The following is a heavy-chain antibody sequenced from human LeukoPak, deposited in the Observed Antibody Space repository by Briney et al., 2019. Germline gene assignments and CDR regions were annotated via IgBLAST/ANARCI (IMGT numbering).Heavy chain of an antibody. CDR2: INPNSGGT. CDR3: ARDPRIAVAGKYFDY. CDR1: GYTFTGYY. V-gene: IGHV1-2*06. Sequence: ASVKVSCKASGYTFTGYYMHWVRQAPGQGLEWMGRINPNSGGTNYAQKFQSRVTMTRDTSISTVYMEVSRLRSDDTAVYYCARDPRIAVAGKYFDYWGQGTLVTVSS. D-gene: IGHD6-19*01. J-gene: IGHJ4*02.